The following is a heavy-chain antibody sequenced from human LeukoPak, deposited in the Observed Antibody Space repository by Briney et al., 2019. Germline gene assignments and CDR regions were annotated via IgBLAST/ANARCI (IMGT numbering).Heavy chain of an antibody. D-gene: IGHD3-22*01. V-gene: IGHV3-23*01. Sequence: AGGSLRLSCAASGFTFSSYWMSWVRQAPGKGLEWVSSISGNAGRTYYTDSVKGRFTISRDNSKNTLYLQMNSLRAEDTAVYYCAKRGETYYYDTSASANVYYFDYWGQGTLVTVSS. CDR2: ISGNAGRT. J-gene: IGHJ4*02. CDR1: GFTFSSYW. CDR3: AKRGETYYYDTSASANVYYFDY.